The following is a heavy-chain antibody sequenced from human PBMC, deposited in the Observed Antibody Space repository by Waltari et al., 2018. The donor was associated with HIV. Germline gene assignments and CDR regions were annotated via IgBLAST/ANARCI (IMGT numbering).Heavy chain of an antibody. CDR2: VFHSGST. CDR3: ARQPAPDSTWFQIYFDY. V-gene: IGHV4-38-2*01. D-gene: IGHD6-13*01. J-gene: IGHJ4*02. CDR1: DFSLSSGHY. Sequence: QVQLQESGPGLVKPSDTLSLTCAVSDFSLSSGHYWGWIRQSPGQGLEWIGSVFHSGSTFYKPSFKSRVSISVDTSKNQFSLKLTSVTAADTAVYYCARQPAPDSTWFQIYFDYWGQGTVVTVSS.